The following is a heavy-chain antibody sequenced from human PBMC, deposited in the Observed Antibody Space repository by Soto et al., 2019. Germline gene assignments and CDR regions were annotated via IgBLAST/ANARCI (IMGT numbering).Heavy chain of an antibody. J-gene: IGHJ6*02. CDR2: IDPSDSYT. CDR3: ARGYCSSTSCYEGVDYYYGMDF. D-gene: IGHD2-2*01. V-gene: IGHV5-10-1*01. CDR1: GYSFTSYW. Sequence: PGESLKISCKGSGYSFTSYWISWVRQMPGKGLEWMGRIDPSDSYTNYSPSFQGHVTISADKSISTAYLQWSSLKASDTAMYYCARGYCSSTSCYEGVDYYYGMDFWGQGTTVTVAS.